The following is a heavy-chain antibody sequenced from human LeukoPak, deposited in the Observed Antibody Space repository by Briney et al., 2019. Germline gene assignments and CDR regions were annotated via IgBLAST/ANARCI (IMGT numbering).Heavy chain of an antibody. D-gene: IGHD3-10*01. Sequence: GGSLRLSCAASGFTFTSYSMNWVRQAPGKGLEWVSSISGSSSYIYYADSGKGRFTISRDNANNSLYLQMNSLRADDTAVYYCARVPGDYWGQGTLVTVSS. J-gene: IGHJ4*02. CDR2: ISGSSSYI. CDR1: GFTFTSYS. CDR3: ARVPGDY. V-gene: IGHV3-21*01.